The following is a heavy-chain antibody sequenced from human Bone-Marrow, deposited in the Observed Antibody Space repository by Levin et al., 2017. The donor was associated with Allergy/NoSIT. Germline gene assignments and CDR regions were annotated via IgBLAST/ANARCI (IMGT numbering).Heavy chain of an antibody. V-gene: IGHV3-30*18. CDR2: ISHDGTTK. D-gene: IGHD2-21*01. Sequence: GGSLRLSCEASGFTFSSYGISWVRQAPGKGLEWVAVISHDGTTKFYADSVKGRFTMSRDNSKSTVYLHMKSLRAEDTGFYHCAKGLTGMGYNNAMDVWGQGTTVTVSS. CDR1: GFTFSSYG. CDR3: AKGLTGMGYNNAMDV. J-gene: IGHJ6*02.